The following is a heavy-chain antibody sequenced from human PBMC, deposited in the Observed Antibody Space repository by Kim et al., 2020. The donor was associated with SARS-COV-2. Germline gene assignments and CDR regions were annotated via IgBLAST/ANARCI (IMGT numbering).Heavy chain of an antibody. CDR3: AREIQRKYQLLTYYYYGMDV. J-gene: IGHJ6*02. CDR1: GYTFTSYY. V-gene: IGHV1-46*01. D-gene: IGHD2-2*01. CDR2: INPSGGST. Sequence: ASVKVSCKASGYTFTSYYMHWVRQAPGQGLEWMGIINPSGGSTSYAQKFQGRVTMTRDTSTSTVYMELSSLRSEDTAVYYCAREIQRKYQLLTYYYYGMDVWGQGTTVTVSS.